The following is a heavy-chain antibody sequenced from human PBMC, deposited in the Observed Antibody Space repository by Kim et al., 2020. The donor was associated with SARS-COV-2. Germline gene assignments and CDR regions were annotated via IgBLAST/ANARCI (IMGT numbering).Heavy chain of an antibody. V-gene: IGHV7-4-1*02. Sequence: ASVKVSCKASGYTFTSYAMNWVRQAPGQGLEWMGWINTNTGNPTYAQGFTGRFVFSLDTSVSTAYLQISSLKAEDTAVYYCARAGYYGSGSYYFTEKYRNYYYYGMDVWGQGTTVTVSS. CDR3: ARAGYYGSGSYYFTEKYRNYYYYGMDV. J-gene: IGHJ6*02. D-gene: IGHD3-10*01. CDR2: INTNTGNP. CDR1: GYTFTSYA.